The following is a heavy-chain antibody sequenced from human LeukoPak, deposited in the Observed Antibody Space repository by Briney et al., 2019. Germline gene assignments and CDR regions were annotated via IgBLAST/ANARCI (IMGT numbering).Heavy chain of an antibody. Sequence: PGGSLTLSCAASGFTFSSYAMSWLRQTPQKGLEWVSGISVTGDITYNADSVKGRFTIARDNSRTTLYLQLNSLRADDTAVYYCAKSHIARYPLQYYFDLWGQGAQVIVSS. CDR3: AKSHIARYPLQYYFDL. J-gene: IGHJ4*02. D-gene: IGHD2-21*01. V-gene: IGHV3-23*01. CDR1: GFTFSSYA. CDR2: ISVTGDIT.